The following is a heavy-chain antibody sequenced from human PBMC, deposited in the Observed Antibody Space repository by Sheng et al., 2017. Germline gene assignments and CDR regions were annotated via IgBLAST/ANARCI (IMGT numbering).Heavy chain of an antibody. CDR2: IWHDGSDQ. Sequence: QVQLVESGGGVVQPGGSLRLSCVASGFSISGYGMHWVRQAPGKGLEWVAVIWHDGSDQEYADSVKGRFTVSRDNSKNTLHLQMNTLRGEDTAVYYCAGPGGFESGYSLGYFDFWGPGTPVIVSS. CDR1: GFSISGYG. D-gene: IGHD6-25*01. CDR3: AGPGGFESGYSLGYFDF. J-gene: IGHJ4*02. V-gene: IGHV3-33*01.